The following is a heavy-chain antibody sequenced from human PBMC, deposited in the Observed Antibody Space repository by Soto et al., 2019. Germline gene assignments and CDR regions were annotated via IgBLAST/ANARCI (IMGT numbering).Heavy chain of an antibody. CDR1: GYRFTSSW. CDR3: ARHQPGTNGWFDP. J-gene: IGHJ5*02. V-gene: IGHV5-51*01. CDR2: VYPSDSDV. D-gene: IGHD1-7*01. Sequence: GESLKISCQGSGYRFTSSWIGWVRQMPGKGLEWLGNVYPSDSDVRYSPSFEGRVTISADKSISTAYLQWSSLKASDTAMYYCARHQPGTNGWFDPWGQVTLVTVSS.